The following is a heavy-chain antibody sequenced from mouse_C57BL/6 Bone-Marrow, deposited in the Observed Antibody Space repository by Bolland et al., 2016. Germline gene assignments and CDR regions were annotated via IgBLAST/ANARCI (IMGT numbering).Heavy chain of an antibody. V-gene: IGHV1-9*01. J-gene: IGHJ3*01. Sequence: SGSTNYNEKFKGKATFTADTSSNTAYMQLSSLTTEDSAIYYCARSVDYGSREALAYWGQGTLV. CDR2: SGST. D-gene: IGHD1-1*01. CDR3: ARSVDYGSREALAY.